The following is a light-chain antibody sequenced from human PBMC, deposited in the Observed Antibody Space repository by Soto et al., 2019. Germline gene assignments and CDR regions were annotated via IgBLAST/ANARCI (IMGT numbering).Light chain of an antibody. Sequence: EIVLTQSPGTLSLSPGERVTLSCRASQSVSSSYLAWYQQKPGQAPRLLIYGASSIDTGIPARFSGSGCGTDFTLTISRLQPEDFAVYYCQQYSSSPRTFGQGTKVEIK. CDR2: GAS. CDR3: QQYSSSPRT. J-gene: IGKJ1*01. CDR1: QSVSSSY. V-gene: IGKV3-20*01.